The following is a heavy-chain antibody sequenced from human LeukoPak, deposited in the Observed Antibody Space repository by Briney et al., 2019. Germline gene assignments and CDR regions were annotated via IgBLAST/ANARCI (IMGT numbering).Heavy chain of an antibody. CDR1: GGSISSYY. V-gene: IGHV4-59*01. CDR2: IYYSGST. CDR3: ARGIGPRFDY. J-gene: IGHJ4*02. Sequence: SETLSLTCTVSGGSISSYYWSWLRQPPGKGLEWIGYIYYSGSTNYNPSLKSRVTISVDMSKNQFSLTLRSVPAAPTSLYFCARGIGPRFDYWGQGTLVTVSS. D-gene: IGHD2-15*01.